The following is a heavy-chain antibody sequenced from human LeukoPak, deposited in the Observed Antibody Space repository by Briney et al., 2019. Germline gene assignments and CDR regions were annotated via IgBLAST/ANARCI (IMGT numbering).Heavy chain of an antibody. D-gene: IGHD2-8*02. J-gene: IGHJ4*02. V-gene: IGHV3-74*01. Sequence: GGSLRLSCAASGFTFSSYWMHWVRQAPGKGLVWVSRINSDGSSTNYADSVKGRFTISRDNAKNTLYLQMNSLRAEDTAVYYCAGGTGYNVFDYWGQGTLVTVSS. CDR1: GFTFSSYW. CDR3: AGGTGYNVFDY. CDR2: INSDGSST.